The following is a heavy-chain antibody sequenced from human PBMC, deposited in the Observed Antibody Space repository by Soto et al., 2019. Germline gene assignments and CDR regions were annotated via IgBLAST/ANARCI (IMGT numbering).Heavy chain of an antibody. D-gene: IGHD4-4*01. Sequence: QVQLVESGGGLVKPGGSLRLSCAASGFTFSDYYMSWVRQAPGKGLEWVSYISSISTYANYADPVKGRCTISRDNAKNSLDLQMNSLRYDDTALYYCARLADCSNNICFYGMDVWGQGTTVTVS. J-gene: IGHJ6*02. CDR3: ARLADCSNNICFYGMDV. CDR2: ISSISTYA. V-gene: IGHV3-11*06. CDR1: GFTFSDYY.